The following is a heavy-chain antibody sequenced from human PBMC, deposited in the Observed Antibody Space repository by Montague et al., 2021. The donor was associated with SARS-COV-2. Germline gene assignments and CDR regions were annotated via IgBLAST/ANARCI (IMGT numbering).Heavy chain of an antibody. V-gene: IGHV4-59*08. Sequence: SGSTNYNPSLTSRVTMSVDTSKNQFSLKLNSVTAADTAVYYCARHYSATLPAVYWGQGTLVTVS. CDR2: SGST. J-gene: IGHJ4*02. CDR3: ARHYSATLPAVY. D-gene: IGHD2-15*01.